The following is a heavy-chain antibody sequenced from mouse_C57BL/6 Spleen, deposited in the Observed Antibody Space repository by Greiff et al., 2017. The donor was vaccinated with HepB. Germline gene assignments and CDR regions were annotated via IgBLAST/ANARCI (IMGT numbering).Heavy chain of an antibody. D-gene: IGHD3-3*01. CDR3: ARCLGNYFDY. V-gene: IGHV1-26*01. CDR1: GYTFTDYY. Sequence: VQLKQSGPELVKPGASVKISCKASGYTFTDYYMNWVKQSHGKSLEWIGDINPNNGGTSYNQKFKGKATLTVDKSSSTAYMELRSLTSEDSAVYYCARCLGNYFDYWGQGTTLTVSS. J-gene: IGHJ2*01. CDR2: INPNNGGT.